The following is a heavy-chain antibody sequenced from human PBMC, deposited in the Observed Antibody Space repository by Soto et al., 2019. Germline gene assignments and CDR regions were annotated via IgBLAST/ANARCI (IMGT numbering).Heavy chain of an antibody. J-gene: IGHJ5*02. Sequence: PGGSLRLSCAASGFTFSSYAMSWVRQAPGKGLEWVSAISGSGGSTYYADSVKGRFTISRDNSKHTLYLQMNSLRAEDTAVYYCAKGSYQPLYSGSGSYFSWGQGTLVTVSS. CDR1: GFTFSSYA. CDR3: AKGSYQPLYSGSGSYFS. CDR2: ISGSGGST. V-gene: IGHV3-23*01. D-gene: IGHD3-10*01.